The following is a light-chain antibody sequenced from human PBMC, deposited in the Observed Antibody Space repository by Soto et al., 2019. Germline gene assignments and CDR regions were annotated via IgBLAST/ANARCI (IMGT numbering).Light chain of an antibody. CDR3: QQYSKWPIT. CDR1: QSVNSN. V-gene: IGKV3-15*01. CDR2: GIS. J-gene: IGKJ5*01. Sequence: EMVMTQSPGTLSLSPGERATLSFRASQSVNSNYLAWYQQHPGQPPRLLIYGISTRATGIPARFSGSGSGTEFSLTISSLQSEDFAVYYCQQYSKWPITFGQGTRLEIK.